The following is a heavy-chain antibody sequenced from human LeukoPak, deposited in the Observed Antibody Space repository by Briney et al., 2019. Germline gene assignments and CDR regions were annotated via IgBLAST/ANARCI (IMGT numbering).Heavy chain of an antibody. Sequence: PSETLSLTCTVSGGSISSYYWSWIRQPPGKGLEWIGYISYSGSTNYNPSLKSRVTISVDTSKNQFSLILSSVTVADTAVFYCARHSPIAAAGDPLDYWGQGTLVTVSS. J-gene: IGHJ4*02. D-gene: IGHD6-13*01. CDR1: GGSISSYY. CDR2: ISYSGST. CDR3: ARHSPIAAAGDPLDY. V-gene: IGHV4-59*08.